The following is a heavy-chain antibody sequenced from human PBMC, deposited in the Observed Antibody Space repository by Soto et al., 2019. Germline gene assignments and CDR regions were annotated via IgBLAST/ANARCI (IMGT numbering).Heavy chain of an antibody. D-gene: IGHD4-17*01. Sequence: GESLKISCKGSGYSFTSYWIGWVRQMPGKGLEWMGIIYPGDSDTRYSPSFQGQVTISADKSIRTAYLQWSSLKASDTAMYYCARRDTDYGDYVEGGCCAFDIWGQGTMVTVSS. CDR2: IYPGDSDT. CDR3: ARRDTDYGDYVEGGCCAFDI. CDR1: GYSFTSYW. J-gene: IGHJ3*02. V-gene: IGHV5-51*01.